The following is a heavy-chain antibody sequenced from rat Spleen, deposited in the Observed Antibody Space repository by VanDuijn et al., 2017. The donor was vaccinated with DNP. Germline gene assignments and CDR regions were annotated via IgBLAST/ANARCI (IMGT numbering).Heavy chain of an antibody. V-gene: IGHV5-31*01. CDR1: GFTFNNYW. CDR2: ITNTGGST. CDR3: AKDDY. J-gene: IGHJ2*01. Sequence: EVKLVESGGGLVQPGRSLKLSCVASGFTFNNYWMTWIRQAPGKGLEWVASITNTGGSTYFRDSVKGRFTISRDNAQSTLYLQMDSLRSEDTATYYCAKDDYWGQGVMVTVSS.